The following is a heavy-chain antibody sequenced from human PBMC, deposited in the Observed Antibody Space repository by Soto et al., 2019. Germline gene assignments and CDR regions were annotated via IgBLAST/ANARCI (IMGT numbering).Heavy chain of an antibody. CDR2: IKNKKDGETT. CDR3: TTDPGDYEDY. Sequence: GGSLRLSCAASGLTFENAWMSWVRQAPGKGLEWIGRIKNKKDGETTDYAAPVKGRFIISRDDSRNTLFLQMRSLRTEDTAMYYCTTDPGDYEDYWGQGTQVTVSS. V-gene: IGHV3-15*01. CDR1: GLTFENAW. J-gene: IGHJ4*02. D-gene: IGHD4-17*01.